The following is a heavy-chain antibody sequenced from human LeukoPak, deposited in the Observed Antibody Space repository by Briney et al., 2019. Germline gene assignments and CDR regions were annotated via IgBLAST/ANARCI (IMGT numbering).Heavy chain of an antibody. V-gene: IGHV1-46*01. CDR3: ARDQDSIGYGENLY. J-gene: IGHJ4*02. CDR1: GYSFTNYY. D-gene: IGHD5-18*01. Sequence: GASVKVSCKASGYSFTNYYIHWVRQAPGQGLEWMGRINPSGGGTSYAQKFQGRVTMTRDMSTSTVYMELSSLRSEDTAVYYCARDQDSIGYGENLYWGQGILATVSS. CDR2: INPSGGGT.